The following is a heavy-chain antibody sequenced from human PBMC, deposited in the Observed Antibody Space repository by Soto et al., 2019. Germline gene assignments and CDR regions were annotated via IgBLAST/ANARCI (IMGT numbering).Heavy chain of an antibody. CDR1: GESVSGYI. V-gene: IGHV4-34*01. CDR2: INHSGSA. Sequence: SETPALTCAVYGESVSGYIWTWIRQTPGKGLQWIGQINHSGSASYNPSLKSRVTISVHTSNSQFSLELSSVTAADTAVYYCARVPDYWGQGTLVTVSS. J-gene: IGHJ4*02. CDR3: ARVPDY.